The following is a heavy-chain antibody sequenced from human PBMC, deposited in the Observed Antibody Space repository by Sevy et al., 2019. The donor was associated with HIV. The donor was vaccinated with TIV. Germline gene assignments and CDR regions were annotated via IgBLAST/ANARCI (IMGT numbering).Heavy chain of an antibody. CDR2: IKQDGSEK. Sequence: GGSLRLSCVASGFTFSSYWMSWVRQAPGKGLEWVANIKQDGSEKYYVDSVKGRFTISRDNAKNSLYLQMNSLRAEDTAVYYCARAGKPYYYYGMDVWGQGTTVTVSS. V-gene: IGHV3-7*03. J-gene: IGHJ6*02. CDR1: GFTFSSYW. CDR3: ARAGKPYYYYGMDV.